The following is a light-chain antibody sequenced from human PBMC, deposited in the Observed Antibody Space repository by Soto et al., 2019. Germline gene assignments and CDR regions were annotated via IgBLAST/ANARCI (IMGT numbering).Light chain of an antibody. CDR3: SSYTSSSTLV. Sequence: QSALTQPASVSGSPGQSITISCTGTSNDVGGYNYVSGYQQHPGKAPKLMIYDVSNRPSGVSNRFSGSKSGNTASLTISGLQAEDEADYYCSSYTSSSTLVFGGGTKLTVL. CDR2: DVS. J-gene: IGLJ2*01. CDR1: SNDVGGYNY. V-gene: IGLV2-14*01.